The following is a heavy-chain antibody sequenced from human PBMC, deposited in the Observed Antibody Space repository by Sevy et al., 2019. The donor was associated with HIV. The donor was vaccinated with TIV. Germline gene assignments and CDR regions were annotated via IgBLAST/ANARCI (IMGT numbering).Heavy chain of an antibody. CDR3: ARDRDGSGSSGGYGMDV. CDR1: GFTFSIYS. Sequence: GVSLRLSCVASGFTFSIYSMNWVRQAPGKGLERVSSISSSSNFIYYADSVKGRFIISRDNAKNLLYLQMSSLRAEDTAVYYCARDRDGSGSSGGYGMDVWGQGTTVTVSS. V-gene: IGHV3-21*01. D-gene: IGHD3-10*01. CDR2: ISSSSNFI. J-gene: IGHJ6*02.